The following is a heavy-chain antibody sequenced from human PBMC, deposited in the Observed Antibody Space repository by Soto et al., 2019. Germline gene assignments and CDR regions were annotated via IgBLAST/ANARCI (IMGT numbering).Heavy chain of an antibody. CDR3: ARERAYGMDV. Sequence: QVQLVQSGAEVKKPGASVKVSCKASGYTFTAYGLHWVRQATGQGLEWMGWMNPNTGNTVYAQKFQGRVTMTRNTSISTAYMELSSLRSEDTAVYYCARERAYGMDVWGQGTTVTVSS. CDR2: MNPNTGNT. CDR1: GYTFTAYG. J-gene: IGHJ6*02. V-gene: IGHV1-8*02.